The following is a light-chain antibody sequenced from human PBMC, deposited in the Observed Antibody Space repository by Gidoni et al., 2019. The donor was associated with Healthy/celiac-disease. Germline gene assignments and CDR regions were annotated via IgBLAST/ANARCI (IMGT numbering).Light chain of an antibody. CDR3: QQSYSTPRT. V-gene: IGKV1-39*01. CDR2: AAS. J-gene: IGKJ1*01. CDR1: QSISSY. Sequence: DIQMTQSPSSLSASVGDRVTITCRASQSISSYLNWYQQKPGKAPKLLIYAASSLQSGVPPRFSGSGSGTDFTLTISSLQPEDFATYYCQQSYSTPRTFXQXTKVEIK.